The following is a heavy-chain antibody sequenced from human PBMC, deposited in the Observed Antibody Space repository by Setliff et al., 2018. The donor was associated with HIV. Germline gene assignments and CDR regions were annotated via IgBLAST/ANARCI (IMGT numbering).Heavy chain of an antibody. CDR1: GGSMSSSDW. V-gene: IGHV4-4*02. D-gene: IGHD3-22*01. J-gene: IGHJ4*02. CDR3: ARGTYYYETSGYHYDKTWAGTCFDY. CDR2: INHSGST. Sequence: PSETLSLTCAVSGGSMSSSDWWSWVRQSPGKGLEWMGEINHSGSTNYNPSLKSRVTISVDTSKNQFSLKLTSVTAADTAVYYCARGTYYYETSGYHYDKTWAGTCFDYWGQGTLVTVSS.